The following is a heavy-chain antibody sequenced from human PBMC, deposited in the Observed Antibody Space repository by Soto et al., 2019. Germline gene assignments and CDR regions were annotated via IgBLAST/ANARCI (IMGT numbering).Heavy chain of an antibody. V-gene: IGHV3-23*01. CDR1: GFTFSSYA. D-gene: IGHD3-22*01. Sequence: PGGSLRLSCAASGFTFSSYAMSWIRQAPGKGLEWVSAISGSGGSTYYADSVKGRFTISRDNSKNTPYLQMNSRRAEDTAVYYCAKQLRITMIVVVITEGPLDYWGQGTLVTVSS. CDR3: AKQLRITMIVVVITEGPLDY. CDR2: ISGSGGST. J-gene: IGHJ4*02.